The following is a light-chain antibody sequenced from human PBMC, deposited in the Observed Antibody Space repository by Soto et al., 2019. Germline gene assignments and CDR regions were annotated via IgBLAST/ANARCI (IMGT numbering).Light chain of an antibody. V-gene: IGKV3-20*01. CDR1: QSVTNDY. Sequence: EIVLTQSPDTLSLSPGDRATLSCRASQSVTNDYLAWYQHKPGQAPRLLIYGASTRATGIPDRFSGSVSGTEFTLTISRLEPEDFAVYYCQHYGNSPPIYTFGQGTKLEIK. CDR3: QHYGNSPPIYT. CDR2: GAS. J-gene: IGKJ2*01.